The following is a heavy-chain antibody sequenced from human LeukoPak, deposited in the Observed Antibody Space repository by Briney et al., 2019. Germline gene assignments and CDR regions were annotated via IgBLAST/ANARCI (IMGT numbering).Heavy chain of an antibody. CDR3: ARDPYYYGSGSPQGWFDP. CDR2: INAGNGNT. V-gene: IGHV1-3*01. Sequence: ASVKVSCKASGYTFTSYAMHWVRQAPGQRLEWMGWINAGNGNTKYSQKFQGRVTITRDTSASTAYMELSSLRSEDTAVYYCARDPYYYGSGSPQGWFDPWGQGTLVTVSS. J-gene: IGHJ5*02. CDR1: GYTFTSYA. D-gene: IGHD3-10*01.